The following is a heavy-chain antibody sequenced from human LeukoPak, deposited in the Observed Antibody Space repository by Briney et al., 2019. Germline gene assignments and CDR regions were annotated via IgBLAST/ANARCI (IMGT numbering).Heavy chain of an antibody. CDR1: GFTFRSYS. V-gene: IGHV3-48*01. CDR3: ARVCSSTSCLDY. CDR2: ISSSSSTI. J-gene: IGHJ4*02. Sequence: GGSLRRSCAASGFTFRSYSMNWGRHAPGKGREWVSYISSSSSTIYYADSVKGRFTISRDNAKNSLYLQMNSLRAEDTAVYYCARVCSSTSCLDYWGQGTLVTVAS. D-gene: IGHD2-2*01.